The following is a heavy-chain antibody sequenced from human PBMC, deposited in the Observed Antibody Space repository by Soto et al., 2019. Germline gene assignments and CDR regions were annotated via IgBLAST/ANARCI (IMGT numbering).Heavy chain of an antibody. CDR1: GYTFTSYG. CDR3: ARDRVTMVRGARCFDP. J-gene: IGHJ5*02. V-gene: IGHV1-18*01. D-gene: IGHD3-10*01. Sequence: QVQLVQSGAEVKKPGASVKVSCKASGYTFTSYGISWVGQAPGQGLEWMGWISAYNGNTNYAQKLQGRVTMTTDTSTSTAYMELRSLRSDDTAVYYCARDRVTMVRGARCFDPWGQGTLVTVSS. CDR2: ISAYNGNT.